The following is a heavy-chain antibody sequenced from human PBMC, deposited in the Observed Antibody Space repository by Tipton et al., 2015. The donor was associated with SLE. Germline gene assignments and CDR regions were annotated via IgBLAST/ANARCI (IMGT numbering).Heavy chain of an antibody. CDR2: ISVYNGNT. V-gene: IGHV1-18*01. CDR3: ALTSDYGDYGQLDF. Sequence: QLVQSGAEVKKPGASVKVSYKASGYSFINYGVSWVRQAPGQGLEWMGWISVYNGNTNYPQKLQGRVTMTTDTSTSTAYMELRSLRSDDTAVFYCALTSDYGDYGQLDFWGQGTLVTVSS. J-gene: IGHJ4*02. D-gene: IGHD4-17*01. CDR1: GYSFINYG.